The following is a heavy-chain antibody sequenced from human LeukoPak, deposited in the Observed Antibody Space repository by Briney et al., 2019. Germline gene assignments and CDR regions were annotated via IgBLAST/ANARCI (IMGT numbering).Heavy chain of an antibody. Sequence: ASVKVSCKASGYTFTGYYMHWVRQAPGQGLEWMGRINPNSGGTNYAQKFQGRVTMTRDTSISTAYMELSRLRSDDTAVYYCARDLTYCSGGSCYSSLSFDPWGQGTLVTVSS. CDR3: ARDLTYCSGGSCYSSLSFDP. V-gene: IGHV1-2*06. D-gene: IGHD2-15*01. CDR2: INPNSGGT. CDR1: GYTFTGYY. J-gene: IGHJ5*02.